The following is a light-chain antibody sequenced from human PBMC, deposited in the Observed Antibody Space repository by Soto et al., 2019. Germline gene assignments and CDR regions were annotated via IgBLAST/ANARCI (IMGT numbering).Light chain of an antibody. CDR2: GAS. Sequence: ETGMTQSPATLSVTPGGRATLPCSASQSISDTLAWYQQKPGQAPRLLIHGASTRATGFPARFSGSGSGTDFTLTISSLQSEDFAIYYCQQYNNWPWTFGQGTKXXXK. V-gene: IGKV3-15*01. CDR3: QQYNNWPWT. J-gene: IGKJ1*01. CDR1: QSISDT.